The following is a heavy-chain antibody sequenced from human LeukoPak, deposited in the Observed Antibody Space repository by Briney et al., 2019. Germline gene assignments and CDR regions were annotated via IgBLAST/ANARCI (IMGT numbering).Heavy chain of an antibody. V-gene: IGHV4-4*09. CDR1: GGSISSYY. D-gene: IGHD3-16*01. J-gene: IGHJ4*02. CDR3: ARLRNAWGYFDY. CDR2: IYTSGST. Sequence: SETLSLTCTVSGGSISSYYWGWIRQPPGKGLEWIGYIYTSGSTNYNPSLKSRVTISVDTSKNQFSLKLSSVTAADTAVYYCARLRNAWGYFDYWGQGTLVTVSS.